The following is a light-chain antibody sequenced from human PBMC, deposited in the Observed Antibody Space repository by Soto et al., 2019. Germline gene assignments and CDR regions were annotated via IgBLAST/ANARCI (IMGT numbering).Light chain of an antibody. V-gene: IGLV2-14*01. CDR3: SSYTSSSPYV. J-gene: IGLJ1*01. CDR1: SSGVGGYND. Sequence: QSVLTQPASVSGSPGHSITISCTGTSSGVGGYNDVSWYQQHPGKAPKLMIYEVSNRPSGVSNRFSGSKSGNTASLTISGLQAEDEADYYCSSYTSSSPYVFGTGTKVTVL. CDR2: EVS.